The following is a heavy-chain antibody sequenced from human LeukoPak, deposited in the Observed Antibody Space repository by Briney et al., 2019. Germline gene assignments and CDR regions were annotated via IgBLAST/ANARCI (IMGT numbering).Heavy chain of an antibody. V-gene: IGHV4-38-2*01. J-gene: IGHJ5*02. D-gene: IGHD1-26*01. CDR1: GYSISSGYY. CDR3: ARVLGWFDP. CDR2: IYHSGST. Sequence: SETLSLTCAVSGYSISSGYYWGWIRQPPGKGLEWIGSIYHSGSTYYNPSLKSRVTISEDTSKNQFSLKLSSVTAADTAVYYCARVLGWFDPWGQGTLVTVSS.